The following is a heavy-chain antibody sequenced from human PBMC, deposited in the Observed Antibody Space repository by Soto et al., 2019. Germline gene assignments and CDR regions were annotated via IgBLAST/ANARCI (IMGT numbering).Heavy chain of an antibody. V-gene: IGHV1-3*05. Sequence: QVQLVQSGAEEKKPGASVKVSCKASGYTFTGYAMHWVRQAPGQRLEWMGWINAGNGNTKYSRKFQGRVTITRDTSASTAYMELSSLRSEDTAVYSCARSAVSPFGGLIGPFDYWGQGNLVTVSS. J-gene: IGHJ4*02. CDR1: GYTFTGYA. CDR3: ARSAVSPFGGLIGPFDY. D-gene: IGHD3-16*02. CDR2: INAGNGNT.